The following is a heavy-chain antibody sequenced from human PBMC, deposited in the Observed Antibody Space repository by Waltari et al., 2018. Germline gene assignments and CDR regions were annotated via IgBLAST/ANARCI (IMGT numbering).Heavy chain of an antibody. CDR2: INAGNGNT. V-gene: IGHV1-3*01. J-gene: IGHJ6*02. CDR3: ARSLGIFGVADRGKNYYGMDV. D-gene: IGHD3-3*01. Sequence: QVQLVQSGAEVKKPGASVKVSCKASGYTFTSYAMHWVRQAPGQRLEWMGWINAGNGNTKYSQKFQGRVTIARDTSASTAYMELSSLRSEDTAVYYCARSLGIFGVADRGKNYYGMDVWGQGTTVTVSS. CDR1: GYTFTSYA.